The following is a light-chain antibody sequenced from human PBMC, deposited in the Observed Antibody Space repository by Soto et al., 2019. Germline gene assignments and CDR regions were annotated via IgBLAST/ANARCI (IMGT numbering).Light chain of an antibody. CDR1: PSYSIL. CDR3: QERMYWPSTS. Sequence: EIVLTQFPATLSLSPGERAPLSCKGSPSYSILLAWYPQKPGQAPRLLFHNAFNRAAGIPARFSGSGSGTDFTLTISSLEPEDFAVYYCQERMYWPSTSFGPGTKVDIK. J-gene: IGKJ3*01. V-gene: IGKV3-11*01. CDR2: NAF.